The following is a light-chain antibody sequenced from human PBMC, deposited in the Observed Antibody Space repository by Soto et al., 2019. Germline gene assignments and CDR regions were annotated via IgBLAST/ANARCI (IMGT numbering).Light chain of an antibody. J-gene: IGKJ1*01. CDR3: QQYGSSGT. Sequence: VLTHSPSTLSLSPGQRATLSCRASQSVSNNYLAWYQQPPGQAPRLLIYGASNRATGIPDRFSGSASGTDSTLTISRLEPEDFAVHYCQQYGSSGTFGQGTKVDIK. V-gene: IGKV3-20*01. CDR2: GAS. CDR1: QSVSNNY.